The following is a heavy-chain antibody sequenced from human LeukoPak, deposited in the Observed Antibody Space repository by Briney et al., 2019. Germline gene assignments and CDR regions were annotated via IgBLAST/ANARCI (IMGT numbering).Heavy chain of an antibody. CDR1: GGSISSGGYY. CDR3: ARAVHDSSGYYVFDP. J-gene: IGHJ5*02. Sequence: SETLSLTCTVSGGSISSGGYYWSWIRQHPGKGLEWIGYIYYSGSTYYNPSLKSRVTISVDTSKNQFSLKLSSVTAADTAMYYCARAVHDSSGYYVFDPWGQGTLVTVSS. D-gene: IGHD3-22*01. CDR2: IYYSGST. V-gene: IGHV4-31*03.